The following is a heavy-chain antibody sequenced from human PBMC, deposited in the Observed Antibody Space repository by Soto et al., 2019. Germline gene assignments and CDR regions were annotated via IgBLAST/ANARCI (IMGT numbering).Heavy chain of an antibody. V-gene: IGHV4-61*08. CDR3: ARGVDFWSGYTQETYYYYGMDV. CDR2: IYYSGST. J-gene: IGHJ6*02. CDR1: SVSGYSISSDYY. Sequence: SETLSLTCDVSSSVSGYSISSDYYWSWIRQPPGKGLEWIGYIYYSGSTNYNPSLKSRVTISVDTSKNQFSLKLSSVTAADTAVYYCARGVDFWSGYTQETYYYYGMDVWGQGTTVTVSS. D-gene: IGHD3-3*01.